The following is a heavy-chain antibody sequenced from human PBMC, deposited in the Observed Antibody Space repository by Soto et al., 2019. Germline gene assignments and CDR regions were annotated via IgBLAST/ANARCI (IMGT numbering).Heavy chain of an antibody. V-gene: IGHV1-18*04. CDR2: ISPYNGTT. CDR3: ARDGERDTGLNFYYYLHGMDA. J-gene: IGHJ6*02. D-gene: IGHD1-1*01. Sequence: ASVKVSCKASGYTFTTYGISWVLQAPGQGLEWMGWISPYNGTTKYAEKFQGEMTMTTDTDTSTAYMDLRSLRSDDTAVYYCARDGERDTGLNFYYYLHGMDAWGQGTRVTVTS. CDR1: GYTFTTYG.